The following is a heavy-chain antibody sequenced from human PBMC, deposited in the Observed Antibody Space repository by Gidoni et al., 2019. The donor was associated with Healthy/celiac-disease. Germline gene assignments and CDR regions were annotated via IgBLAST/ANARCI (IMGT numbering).Heavy chain of an antibody. CDR3: AREARAFFDY. CDR1: GFTFSSYA. Sequence: QVQRVESGGGVVQSGRPLRLSSAASGFTFSSYARHWVRQAPGNGLEWVAVIAYDGSNKYYADSVKGRFTISRDNSKNTLYLQMNSVRAEETAVYYGAREARAFFDYWGQGTLVTVSS. CDR2: IAYDGSNK. V-gene: IGHV3-30-3*01. J-gene: IGHJ4*02.